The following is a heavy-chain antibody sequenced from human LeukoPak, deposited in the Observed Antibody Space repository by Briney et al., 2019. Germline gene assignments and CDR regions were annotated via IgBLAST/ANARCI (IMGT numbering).Heavy chain of an antibody. V-gene: IGHV3-48*03. D-gene: IGHD5-24*01. CDR1: GFTVSSYE. CDR3: AVATIKDYFDY. Sequence: GGSLRLSCAASGFTVSSYEMNWVRQAPGKGLEWVSYISSSGSTIYYADSVKGRFTISRDNAKNSLYLQMNSLRAEDTAVYYCAVATIKDYFDYWGQGTLVTVSS. J-gene: IGHJ4*02. CDR2: ISSSGSTI.